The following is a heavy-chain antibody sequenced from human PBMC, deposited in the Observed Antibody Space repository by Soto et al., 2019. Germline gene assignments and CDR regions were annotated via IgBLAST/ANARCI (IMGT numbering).Heavy chain of an antibody. D-gene: IGHD3-22*01. CDR3: ARGFTDSGYPA. CDR1: GFTFSSYG. V-gene: IGHV3-33*01. J-gene: IGHJ5*02. CDR2: IWYDGSNK. Sequence: QVQLVESGGGVVQPGRSLRLSCAASGFTFSSYGMHWVRQAPGKGLEWVAVIWYDGSNKYYADSVKGRFTISRDNSKNTLFLQMNSLRAEDTAVYYCARGFTDSGYPAWGQGTLVTVSS.